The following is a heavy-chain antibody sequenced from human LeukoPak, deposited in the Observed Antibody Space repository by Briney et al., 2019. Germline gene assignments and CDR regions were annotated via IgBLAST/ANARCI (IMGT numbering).Heavy chain of an antibody. J-gene: IGHJ4*02. D-gene: IGHD3-10*01. Sequence: GGSLRLSCAASGFTFSSYAMHWVRQAPGKGLEWVAVISYDGSNKYYADSVKGRFTISRDNSKNTLYLQMNSLRAEDTAVYYCARDRGYYFDYWGQGTLVTVSS. CDR1: GFTFSSYA. CDR2: ISYDGSNK. CDR3: ARDRGYYFDY. V-gene: IGHV3-30*04.